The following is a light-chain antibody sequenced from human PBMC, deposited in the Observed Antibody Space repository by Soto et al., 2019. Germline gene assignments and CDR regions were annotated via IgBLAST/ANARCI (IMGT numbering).Light chain of an antibody. CDR3: SSYAGSNNLVV. J-gene: IGLJ2*01. CDR1: SSDVGGYNY. V-gene: IGLV2-8*01. Sequence: QSALTQPPSASGSPGQSVTISCTGPSSDVGGYNYVSWYQQHPGKAPKLMIYKVSKRPSGVPDRFSGSKSGNTASLTVSGLQAEDEADYYCSSYAGSNNLVVFGGGTKLTVL. CDR2: KVS.